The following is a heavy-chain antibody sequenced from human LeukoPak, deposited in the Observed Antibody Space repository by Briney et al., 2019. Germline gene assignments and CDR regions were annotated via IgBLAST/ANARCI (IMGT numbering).Heavy chain of an antibody. CDR2: ISSSSSAI. V-gene: IGHV3-48*01. D-gene: IGHD6-19*01. CDR1: GFTFSSYS. Sequence: PGGSLRLSCAASGFTFSSYSMNWVRQAPGKGLEWISYISSSSSAIYYADSVKGRSTISRDNAKNSLYLQMNSLRAEDTAVYYCAKDARRSSGWWFFDHWGQGTLVTVSS. J-gene: IGHJ4*02. CDR3: AKDARRSSGWWFFDH.